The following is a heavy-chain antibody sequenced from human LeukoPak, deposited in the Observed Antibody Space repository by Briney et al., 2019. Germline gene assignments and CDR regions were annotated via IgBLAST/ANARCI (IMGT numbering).Heavy chain of an antibody. J-gene: IGHJ4*02. D-gene: IGHD3-10*01. CDR3: ARVRITMVRGVLTPHYFDY. CDR2: ISGSGGST. Sequence: PGGSLRLSCAASGFTFSSYAMSWVRQAPGKGLEWVSDISGSGGSTYYADSVKGRFTISRDNSKNTLYLQMNSLRAEDTAVYYCARVRITMVRGVLTPHYFDYWGQGTLVTVSS. V-gene: IGHV3-23*01. CDR1: GFTFSSYA.